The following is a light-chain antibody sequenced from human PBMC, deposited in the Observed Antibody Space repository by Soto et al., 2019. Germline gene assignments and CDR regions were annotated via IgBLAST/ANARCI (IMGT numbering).Light chain of an antibody. CDR2: GAS. CDR1: QSVSSSY. J-gene: IGKJ1*01. Sequence: NVLSQSPGTLSLSKGERATLSCRSSQSVSSSYLAWYQQKPGQAPRPLIYGASSRATGIPDRFSGSGSGTDFTLTISRLEPEDFAVYYCQQYGSSPPWTFGQGTIVDI. CDR3: QQYGSSPPWT. V-gene: IGKV3-20*01.